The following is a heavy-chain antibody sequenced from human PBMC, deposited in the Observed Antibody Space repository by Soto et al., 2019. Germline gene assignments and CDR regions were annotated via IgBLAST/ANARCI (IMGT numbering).Heavy chain of an antibody. Sequence: GGSLRLSCAASGFTFSSYSMNWVRQAPGKGLEWVSSISSSSSYIYYADSVKGRFTISRDNAKNSLYLQMNSLRAEDTAVYYCARAPGAAAAGTHYYYGMDVWGQGTTVTVSS. V-gene: IGHV3-21*01. CDR1: GFTFSSYS. CDR3: ARAPGAAAAGTHYYYGMDV. CDR2: ISSSSSYI. D-gene: IGHD6-13*01. J-gene: IGHJ6*02.